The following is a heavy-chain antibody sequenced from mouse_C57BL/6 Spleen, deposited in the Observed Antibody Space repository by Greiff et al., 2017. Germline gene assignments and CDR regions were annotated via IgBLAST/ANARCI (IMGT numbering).Heavy chain of an antibody. CDR2: IYPRDGST. D-gene: IGHD1-1*01. CDR3: ARKDYGSSYSAWFAY. J-gene: IGHJ3*01. CDR1: GYTFTSYD. V-gene: IGHV1-85*01. Sequence: VKLQESGPELVKPGASVKLSCKASGYTFTSYDINWVKQRPGQGLEWIGWIYPRDGSTKYNEKFKGKATLTVDTSSSTAYMELHSLTSEDSAVYFCARKDYGSSYSAWFAYWGQGTLVTVSA.